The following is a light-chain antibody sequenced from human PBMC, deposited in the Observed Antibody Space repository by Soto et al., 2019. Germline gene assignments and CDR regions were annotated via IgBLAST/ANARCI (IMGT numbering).Light chain of an antibody. Sequence: SALTQPACVSGSPGQSITISCTGTSSDVGGYNYVSWYQQHPGKSPKLMIYDVSNRPSGVSNRFSGSRSGNTASLTISVLQAEHQSDYYCRSYTSTSTLGAVSATANKVTV. CDR2: DVS. V-gene: IGLV2-14*01. CDR3: RSYTSTSTLGAV. J-gene: IGLJ1*01. CDR1: SSDVGGYNY.